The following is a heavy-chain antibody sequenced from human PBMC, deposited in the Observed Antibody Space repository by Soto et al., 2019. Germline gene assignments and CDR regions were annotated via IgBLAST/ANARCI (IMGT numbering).Heavy chain of an antibody. D-gene: IGHD2-2*01. Sequence: QVQLVESGGSVVQPGRSLRLSCAASRFTFSSYGMHWVRQAPGEGLEWVALISYDGSNKYYADSVKGRFTISRDYSKNTLYLQMNSLRAEDTAVYYCAKGPAIVLVPAAMNYYYGMDVWGQGTTVTVSS. V-gene: IGHV3-30*18. CDR3: AKGPAIVLVPAAMNYYYGMDV. J-gene: IGHJ6*02. CDR1: RFTFSSYG. CDR2: ISYDGSNK.